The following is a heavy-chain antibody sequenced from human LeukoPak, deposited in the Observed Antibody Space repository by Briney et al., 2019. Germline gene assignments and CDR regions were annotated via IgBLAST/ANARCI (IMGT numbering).Heavy chain of an antibody. CDR2: ISAYNGNT. V-gene: IGHV1-18*01. CDR1: GYTFTSYG. CDR3: ARAVGPWKYYFDY. D-gene: IGHD4-23*01. J-gene: IGHJ4*02. Sequence: ASVKVSCKASGYTFTSYGITWVRQAPGQGLEWLGWISAYNGNTNYAQRLQGRLTMTTVTSTSTAYMELRSLRSDDTAVYYCARAVGPWKYYFDYWGQGTLVTVSS.